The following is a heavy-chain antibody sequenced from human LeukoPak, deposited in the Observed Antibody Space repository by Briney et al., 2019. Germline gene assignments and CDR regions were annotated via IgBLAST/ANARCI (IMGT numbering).Heavy chain of an antibody. CDR1: GGSLSGSS. CDR2: VDDNGST. V-gene: IGHV4-34*01. J-gene: IGHJ1*01. CDR3: ARRDSGYAPTALQE. Sequence: PSETLSLTCAVYGGSLSGSSWSWLRQPPGKGLEWIGEVDDNGSTNYNPSLKSRATISADTPKRQFSLTLPSVTAADTAVYYCARRDSGYAPTALQEWGQGTLVTVSA. D-gene: IGHD5-12*01.